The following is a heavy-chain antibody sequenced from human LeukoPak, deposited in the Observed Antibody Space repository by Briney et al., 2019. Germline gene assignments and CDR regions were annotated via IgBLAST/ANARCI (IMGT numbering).Heavy chain of an antibody. CDR2: IYSGGST. Sequence: GGSLRLSCAASGFTVSSNYMSWVRQAPGKGLEWVSVIYSGGSTYYADSVKGRFTISRDNSKNTLHLQMNSLRAEDTAVYYCASYSMTKYYFDYWGQGTLVTVSS. CDR3: ASYSMTKYYFDY. J-gene: IGHJ4*02. CDR1: GFTVSSNY. D-gene: IGHD2-15*01. V-gene: IGHV3-53*01.